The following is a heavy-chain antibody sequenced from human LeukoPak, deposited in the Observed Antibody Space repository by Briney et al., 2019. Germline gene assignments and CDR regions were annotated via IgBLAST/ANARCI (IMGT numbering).Heavy chain of an antibody. Sequence: PGGSLRLSCAASGFTFSSYAMSWVRQAPGKGLEWVSAISGSGGSTYYADSVKGRFTISRGNYKNTLYLQMNSLRAEDTAVYYCAQATPCFWSGHTQNWFDPLRQGTLVTVSS. D-gene: IGHD3-3*01. CDR1: GFTFSSYA. J-gene: IGHJ5*02. CDR3: AQATPCFWSGHTQNWFDP. V-gene: IGHV3-23*01. CDR2: ISGSGGST.